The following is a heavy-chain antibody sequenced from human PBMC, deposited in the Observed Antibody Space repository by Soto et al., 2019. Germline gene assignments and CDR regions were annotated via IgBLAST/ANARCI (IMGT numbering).Heavy chain of an antibody. CDR1: GYTFTGYY. J-gene: IGHJ4*02. CDR2: INPNSGGT. V-gene: IGHV1-2*02. CDR3: ARDLRRYPGWFDY. Sequence: ASVKVSCKASGYTFTGYYMHWVRQAPGQGLEWMGWINPNSGGTNYAQKFQGRVTMTRDTSISTAYMELSRLRSDDTAVYYCARDLRRYPGWFDYWGQGTLVTVSS. D-gene: IGHD6-19*01.